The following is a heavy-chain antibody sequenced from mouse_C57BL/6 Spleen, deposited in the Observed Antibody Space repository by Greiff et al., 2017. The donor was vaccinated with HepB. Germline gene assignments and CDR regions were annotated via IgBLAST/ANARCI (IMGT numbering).Heavy chain of an antibody. D-gene: IGHD2-12*01. J-gene: IGHJ3*01. V-gene: IGHV1-55*01. CDR2: IYPGSGST. CDR1: GYTFTSYW. CDR3: ASAYYSSWFAY. Sequence: VKLKQPGAELVKPGASVKMSCKASGYTFTSYWITWVKQRPGQGLEWIGDIYPGSGSTNYNEKFKSKATLTVDTSSSTAYMQLSSLTSEDSAVYYCASAYYSSWFAYWGQGTLVTVSA.